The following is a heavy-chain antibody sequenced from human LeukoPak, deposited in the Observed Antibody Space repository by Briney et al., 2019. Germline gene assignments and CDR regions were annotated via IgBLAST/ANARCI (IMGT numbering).Heavy chain of an antibody. Sequence: GRSLTLSCAASGFTFTSHGMHCVRQAAGKGLEWVAVISYDGSNKYYADSVKGSFTISRDNSKNTLYLQMNSLRAEDTAVYYCAKDSGCSSTSCYAFSKKYYYYYGMDVWGQGTTVTVSS. J-gene: IGHJ6*02. CDR2: ISYDGSNK. V-gene: IGHV3-30*18. CDR1: GFTFTSHG. D-gene: IGHD2-2*01. CDR3: AKDSGCSSTSCYAFSKKYYYYYGMDV.